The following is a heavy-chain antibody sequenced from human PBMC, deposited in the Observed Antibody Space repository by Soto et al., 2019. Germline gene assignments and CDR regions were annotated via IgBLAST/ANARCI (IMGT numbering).Heavy chain of an antibody. CDR3: AKSDYGVKEYYFDY. V-gene: IGHV3-23*01. D-gene: IGHD4-17*01. CDR2: ISGSGGST. CDR1: GFPFSSYA. J-gene: IGHJ4*02. Sequence: GGSLRLSCAASGFPFSSYAMSWVRQAPGKGLEWVSAISGSGGSTYYADSVKGRFTISRDNSKNTLYLQMNSLRAEDTAVYYCAKSDYGVKEYYFDYWGQGTLVTVSS.